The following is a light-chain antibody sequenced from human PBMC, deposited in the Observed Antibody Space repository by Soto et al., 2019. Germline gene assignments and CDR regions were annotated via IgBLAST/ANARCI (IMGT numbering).Light chain of an antibody. CDR3: QQSYTTPLT. CDR1: QSISYD. J-gene: IGKJ4*01. V-gene: IGKV1-39*01. CDR2: GAN. Sequence: DIQMTQSPSSLSASVGDRVTITCRASQSISYDLNWYQQKPGKAPRLLLYGANSLESGVPLRFSGSGPRTDFTLTINNLQPEDFPTYYCQQSYTTPLTFGGGTKVDIK.